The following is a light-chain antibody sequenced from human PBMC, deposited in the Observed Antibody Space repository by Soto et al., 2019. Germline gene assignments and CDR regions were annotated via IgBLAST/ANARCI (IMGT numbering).Light chain of an antibody. Sequence: QSALTQSPSASGSPGQSVTISCTGTSRDVGGYNSVSWYQQHPGKAPKLIIYEVNKRPSGVPDRFSASKSDNTASLTVSGLQAEDEADYYCSSYAGSNNLIFGGGTKLTVL. CDR1: SRDVGGYNS. V-gene: IGLV2-8*01. CDR2: EVN. J-gene: IGLJ2*01. CDR3: SSYAGSNNLI.